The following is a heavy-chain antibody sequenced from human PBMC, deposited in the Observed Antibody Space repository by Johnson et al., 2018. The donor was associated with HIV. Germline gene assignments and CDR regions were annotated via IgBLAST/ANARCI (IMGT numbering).Heavy chain of an antibody. J-gene: IGHJ3*02. D-gene: IGHD2-21*01. CDR1: GFTFSSYA. CDR2: ISYDGSNK. Sequence: QVQLVESGGGVVQPGRSLRLSCAASGFTFSSYAMHWVRQAPGKGLEWVAVISYDGSNKYYADSVKGRFTISRDNSKNTLYLQMNSLRAEDTAVYYCARGGHAVVAKPFGAFDIWGQGTMVTVSS. CDR3: ARGGHAVVAKPFGAFDI. V-gene: IGHV3-30-3*01.